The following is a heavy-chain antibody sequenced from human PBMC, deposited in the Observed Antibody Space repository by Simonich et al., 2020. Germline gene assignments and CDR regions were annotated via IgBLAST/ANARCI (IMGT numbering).Heavy chain of an antibody. V-gene: IGHV4-38-2*01. Sequence: QVQLQESGPGLVKPSETLSLTCAVSGYSISSGYYWGWIRQPPGKGLEWIGSIYQRGRTYYTPSLKRRVTISVDPSKNQFSLKLSSVTAADTAVYYCARVGYSNYYYYGMDVWGQGTTVTVSS. J-gene: IGHJ6*02. CDR3: ARVGYSNYYYYGMDV. CDR2: IYQRGRT. CDR1: GYSISSGYY. D-gene: IGHD6-13*01.